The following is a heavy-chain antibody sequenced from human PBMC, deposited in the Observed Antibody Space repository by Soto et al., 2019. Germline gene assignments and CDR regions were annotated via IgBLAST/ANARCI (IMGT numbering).Heavy chain of an antibody. CDR2: INHSGST. D-gene: IGHD6-13*01. Sequence: KPSETLSLTCAVYGGSFSGYYWSWIRQPPGKGLEWIGEINHSGSTNYNPSLKSRVTISVDTSKNQFSLKLSSVTAADTAVYYCARGLRYSSSWLYYYYYGMDVWGQGTTVTVSS. CDR3: ARGLRYSSSWLYYYYYGMDV. CDR1: GGSFSGYY. V-gene: IGHV4-34*01. J-gene: IGHJ6*02.